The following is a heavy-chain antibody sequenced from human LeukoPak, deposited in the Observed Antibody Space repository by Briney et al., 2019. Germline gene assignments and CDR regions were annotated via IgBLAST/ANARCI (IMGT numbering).Heavy chain of an antibody. CDR1: GFTFXSYA. V-gene: IGHV3-23*01. J-gene: IGHJ3*02. Sequence: XXASGFTFXSYAMSWVRQAPGKGLEWVSAISGSGGSTYYADSVKGRFTISRDNSKNTLYLQMNSLRAEDTAVYYCAKERLXYFDWTHAFDIWGQGTMVTVSS. D-gene: IGHD3-9*01. CDR3: AKERLXYFDWTHAFDI. CDR2: ISGSGGST.